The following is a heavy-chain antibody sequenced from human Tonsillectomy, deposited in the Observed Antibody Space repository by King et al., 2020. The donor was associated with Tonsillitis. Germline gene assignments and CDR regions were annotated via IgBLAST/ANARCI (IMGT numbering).Heavy chain of an antibody. V-gene: IGHV3-23*04. CDR2: ITGSDGTT. CDR1: GFTFDNYA. Sequence: QLVQSGGGLVQPGGSLRLSCSASGFTFDNYATTWVRQAPGKGLEWVSAITGSDGTTSYGDSVKGRFTISRDNSKNALYLQMNILTAEDTAVYYCARANNYYDTSGWPPYFDSWGQGTLVTVSS. J-gene: IGHJ4*02. CDR3: ARANNYYDTSGWPPYFDS. D-gene: IGHD3-22*01.